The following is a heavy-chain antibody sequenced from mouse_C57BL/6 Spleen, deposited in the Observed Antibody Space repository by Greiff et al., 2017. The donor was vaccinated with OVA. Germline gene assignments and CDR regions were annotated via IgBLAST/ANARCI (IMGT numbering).Heavy chain of an antibody. V-gene: IGHV1-52*01. CDR3: AREHYGSSYFDY. Sequence: VQLQQPGAELVRPGSSVKLSCKASGYTFTSYWMHWVKQRPIQGLEWIGNIDPSDSETHYNQKFKDKATLTVDKSSSTAYMQLSSLTSEDSAVYYCAREHYGSSYFDYWGQGTTLTVSS. D-gene: IGHD1-1*01. CDR1: GYTFTSYW. CDR2: IDPSDSET. J-gene: IGHJ2*01.